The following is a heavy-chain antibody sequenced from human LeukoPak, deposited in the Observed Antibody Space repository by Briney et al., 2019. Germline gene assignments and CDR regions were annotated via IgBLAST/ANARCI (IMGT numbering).Heavy chain of an antibody. CDR3: ARVKYYYDGSGYYFDY. D-gene: IGHD3-22*01. CDR2: ISSSSSYI. CDR1: GLTFSSYS. J-gene: IGHJ4*02. V-gene: IGHV3-21*01. Sequence: PGGSLRLSCAASGLTFSSYSMNWVRQAPGKGLEWVSSISSSSSYIYYADSVKGRFTISRDNAKNSLYLQMNSLRAEDTAVYYCARVKYYYDGSGYYFDYWGQGTLVTVSS.